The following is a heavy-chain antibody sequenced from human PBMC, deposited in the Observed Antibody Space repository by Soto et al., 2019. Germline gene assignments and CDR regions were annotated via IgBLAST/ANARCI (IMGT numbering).Heavy chain of an antibody. Sequence: QVQLVESGGGVVQPGRSLRLSCAASGFDFNTYGLHWVRQAPGKGLEWVAAISFDGGSQYYEDSVKGRFTISRDKSNSTLYLQMNSLGAEDTATYFCAKDSSVTAAGSGGWFDPWGPGTLVIVSS. CDR1: GFDFNTYG. D-gene: IGHD6-13*01. J-gene: IGHJ5*02. V-gene: IGHV3-30*18. CDR2: ISFDGGSQ. CDR3: AKDSSVTAAGSGGWFDP.